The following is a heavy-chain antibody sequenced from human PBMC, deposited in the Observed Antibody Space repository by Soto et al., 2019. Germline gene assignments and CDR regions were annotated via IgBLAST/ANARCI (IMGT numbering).Heavy chain of an antibody. V-gene: IGHV3-30*18. CDR1: GFTFSSYG. J-gene: IGHJ6*02. CDR2: ISYDGSNK. Sequence: GGSLRLSCAASGFTFSSYGMHWVRQAPGKGLEWVAVISYDGSNKYYADSVKGRFTISRDNSKNTLYLQMNSLRAEDTAVYYCAKLRYFDWFPLYYYGMDVWGQGTTVTVSS. D-gene: IGHD3-9*01. CDR3: AKLRYFDWFPLYYYGMDV.